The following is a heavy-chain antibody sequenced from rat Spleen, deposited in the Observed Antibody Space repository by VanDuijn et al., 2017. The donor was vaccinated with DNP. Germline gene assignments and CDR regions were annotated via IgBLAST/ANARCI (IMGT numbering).Heavy chain of an antibody. CDR1: GVTFSDYN. J-gene: IGHJ4*01. V-gene: IGHV5-7*01. CDR3: ARVSGDFGAMDA. Sequence: EVQLVESGGGLVQPGRSLKLSCAASGVTFSDYNMAWVRQAPKKGLEWVATINYDGSSTYYRDSVKGRFTISRDNAKNTLYLQMNSLRSEDTATYYCARVSGDFGAMDAWGQGTSATVSS. D-gene: IGHD1-1*01. CDR2: INYDGSST.